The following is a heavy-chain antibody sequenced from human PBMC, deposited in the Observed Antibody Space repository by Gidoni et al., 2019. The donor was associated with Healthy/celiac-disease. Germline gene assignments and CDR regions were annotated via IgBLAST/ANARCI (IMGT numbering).Heavy chain of an antibody. Sequence: EVQLVESGGGLGQPGGALRLSCAAAGCACSSDAMSWVRQAPGKGLEWVSAIRGRCGSTYYPDSVKGRFTISRDNSKNTLYLPMNSLRAEDTAVYYCAKDQLHSYGDYVGWADYWGQGTLVTVSS. D-gene: IGHD4-17*01. CDR3: AKDQLHSYGDYVGWADY. CDR2: IRGRCGST. J-gene: IGHJ4*02. V-gene: IGHV3-23*04. CDR1: GCACSSDA.